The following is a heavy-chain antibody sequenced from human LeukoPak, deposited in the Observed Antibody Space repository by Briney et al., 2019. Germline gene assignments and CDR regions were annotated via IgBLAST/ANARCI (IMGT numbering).Heavy chain of an antibody. CDR1: GFTFSSYE. V-gene: IGHV3-48*03. D-gene: IGHD3-22*01. CDR2: ISSSGSTI. CDR3: ARDRLVVIPLYYYYGMDV. Sequence: GGSLRLSCAASGFTFSSYEMNWVRQAPGKGLEWVSYISSSGSTIYYADSVKGRFTISRDNAKNSLYLQMNSLRAEDTAVCYCARDRLVVIPLYYYYGMDVWGQGTTVTVSS. J-gene: IGHJ6*02.